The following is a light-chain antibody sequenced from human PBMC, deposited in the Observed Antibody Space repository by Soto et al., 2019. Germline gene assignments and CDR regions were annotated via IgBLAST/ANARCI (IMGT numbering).Light chain of an antibody. J-gene: IGLJ2*01. CDR2: GNN. CDR3: AAWDGSLNNVL. Sequence: QSVLTQPPSASGTPGQRVTISCSGSGSSIGTNTVNWYRQIPGTAPKLLIYGNNQRPSGVPDRFSGAKSGTSASLDISGLHSEDEAEYYCAAWDGSLNNVLFGGGTKVTVL. V-gene: IGLV1-44*01. CDR1: GSSIGTNT.